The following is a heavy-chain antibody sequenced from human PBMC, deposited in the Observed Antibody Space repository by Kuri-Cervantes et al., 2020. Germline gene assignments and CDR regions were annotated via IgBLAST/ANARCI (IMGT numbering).Heavy chain of an antibody. CDR3: AKVGNYDILTGRGMDV. D-gene: IGHD3-9*01. Sequence: GESLKISCAASGFTFSSYAMHWVRQAPGKGLEWVAVISYDGSNKYYADSVKGRFTISRDNSKNTLCLQMNSLRAEGTAVYYCAKVGNYDILTGRGMDVWGQGTTVTVSS. CDR1: GFTFSSYA. V-gene: IGHV3-30*04. J-gene: IGHJ6*02. CDR2: ISYDGSNK.